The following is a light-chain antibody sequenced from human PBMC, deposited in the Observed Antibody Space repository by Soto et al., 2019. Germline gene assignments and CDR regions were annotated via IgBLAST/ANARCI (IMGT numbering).Light chain of an antibody. V-gene: IGLV2-14*01. Sequence: QSVLTQPASVSGSPGQSITISCTGTSSDVGGFNYVSWYQQHPGKAAKLMIYDVSNRPSGVSNRFSGSKSGNTASLTISGLQAEDEADYYCSSYTSSSLDVIFGGGTKLTVL. CDR1: SSDVGGFNY. J-gene: IGLJ2*01. CDR3: SSYTSSSLDVI. CDR2: DVS.